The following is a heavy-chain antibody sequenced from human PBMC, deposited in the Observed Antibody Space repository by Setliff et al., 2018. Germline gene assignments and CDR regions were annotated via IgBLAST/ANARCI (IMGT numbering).Heavy chain of an antibody. V-gene: IGHV3-48*01. D-gene: IGHD1-26*01. CDR1: GFTFSSEY. CDR2: ISSSSTSI. J-gene: IGHJ4*02. Sequence: GGSLRLSCAASGFTFSSEYMNWVRQAPGKGLEWVSYISSSSTSIYSDSVKDRFTISRDNAKKSLYLQMDSLRAEDTAVYYCVRERGGASTRDHWGQGTLVTVSS. CDR3: VRERGGASTRDH.